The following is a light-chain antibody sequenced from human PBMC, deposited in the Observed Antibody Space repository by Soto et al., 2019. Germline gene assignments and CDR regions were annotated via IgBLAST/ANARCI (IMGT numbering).Light chain of an antibody. CDR3: ETWDDTIRV. CDR2: LEGSGSY. Sequence: QLVLTQSSSASASLGSSVKLTCTLSNRHSTYIIAWHQQQPGKAPRYLMKLEGSGSYNKGSGVPDRFSGSSSGADRHLTISNLQFEDEADYYCETWDDTIRVFGGGTKVTVL. CDR1: NRHSTYI. V-gene: IGLV4-60*02. J-gene: IGLJ2*01.